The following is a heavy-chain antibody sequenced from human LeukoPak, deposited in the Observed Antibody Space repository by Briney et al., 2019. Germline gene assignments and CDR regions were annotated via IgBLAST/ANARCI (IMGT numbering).Heavy chain of an antibody. CDR1: GFTFSSYS. CDR3: ARGLPGYYDSSGY. J-gene: IGHJ4*02. CDR2: ISSSSSYI. D-gene: IGHD3-22*01. V-gene: IGHV3-21*01. Sequence: GGSLRLSCAASGFTFSSYSMNWVRQAPGKGLEWVSSISSSSSYIYYADSVKGRLTISRDNAKNSLFLQMNSLRAEDTAVYYCARGLPGYYDSSGYWGQGTLVTVSS.